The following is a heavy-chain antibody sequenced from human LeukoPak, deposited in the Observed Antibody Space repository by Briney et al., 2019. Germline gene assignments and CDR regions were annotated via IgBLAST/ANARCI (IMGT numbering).Heavy chain of an antibody. V-gene: IGHV4-59*01. CDR2: IYYSGST. Sequence: SSETLSLTCTVSGGSMSGYYWSWIRQPPGKGLEWIGYIYYSGSTNYNPSLKSRVTISVDTSKNQFSLRLTSVTAADTAVYYCARSPPSYTSTTEGTWFDPWGQGTLVTVSS. CDR1: GGSMSGYY. J-gene: IGHJ5*02. D-gene: IGHD3-16*02. CDR3: ARSPPSYTSTTEGTWFDP.